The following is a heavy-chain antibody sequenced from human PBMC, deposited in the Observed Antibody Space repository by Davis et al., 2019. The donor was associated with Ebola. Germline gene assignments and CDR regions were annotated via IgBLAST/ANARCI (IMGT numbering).Heavy chain of an antibody. D-gene: IGHD2-8*02. V-gene: IGHV3-30*02. CDR2: IRYDGGYE. CDR1: GFTFSDYI. Sequence: GESLKISCAASGFTFSDYIMHWVRQAPGKGLEWVALIRYDGGYEQYADSVKGRFTVSRDNFENTLYLQMRSLRADDTVVFYCARAGDFGMDVWGQGTTVTVSS. J-gene: IGHJ6*02. CDR3: ARAGDFGMDV.